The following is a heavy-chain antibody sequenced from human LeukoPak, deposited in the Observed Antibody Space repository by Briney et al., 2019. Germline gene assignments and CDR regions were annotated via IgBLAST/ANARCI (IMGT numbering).Heavy chain of an antibody. J-gene: IGHJ5*02. Sequence: WASVKVSCKASGYTFTGYHMHWVRQAPGQGLEWMGWINPNSGGTNYAQKFQGRVAMTRDTSISTAYMELSRLRSDDTAVYYCARGSSSWYRGNWFDPWGQGTLVTVSS. CDR1: GYTFTGYH. CDR2: INPNSGGT. V-gene: IGHV1-2*02. CDR3: ARGSSSWYRGNWFDP. D-gene: IGHD6-13*01.